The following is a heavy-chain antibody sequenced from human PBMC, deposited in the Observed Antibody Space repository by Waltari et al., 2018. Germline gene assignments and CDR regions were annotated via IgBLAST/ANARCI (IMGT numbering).Heavy chain of an antibody. CDR1: GFSLSPSGVG. D-gene: IGHD3-3*01. Sequence: QITLKESGPTLVKPTQTLTLTCTFSGFSLSPSGVGVGWIRQPPGQALEWLALIYWNDDKRYSPSLKSRLTITKDTSKNQVVLTMTNMDPVDTATYYCAHMYYDFWSGYYPGEAFDIWGQGTMVTVSS. J-gene: IGHJ3*02. V-gene: IGHV2-5*01. CDR3: AHMYYDFWSGYYPGEAFDI. CDR2: IYWNDDK.